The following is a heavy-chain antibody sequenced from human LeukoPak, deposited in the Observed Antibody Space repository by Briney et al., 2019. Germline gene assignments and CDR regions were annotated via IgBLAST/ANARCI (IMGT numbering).Heavy chain of an antibody. J-gene: IGHJ4*02. CDR3: ARAPVYPDAGYYFDY. CDR1: GGSISSGSYY. CDR2: IYTSGST. Sequence: SQTLSLTCTVSGGSISSGSYYWSWIRQPAGKGLEWIGRIYTSGSTNYNPSLKSRVTISVDTSKNQFSLKLSSVTAADTAVYYCARAPVYPDAGYYFDYWGQGTLVTVSS. V-gene: IGHV4-61*02.